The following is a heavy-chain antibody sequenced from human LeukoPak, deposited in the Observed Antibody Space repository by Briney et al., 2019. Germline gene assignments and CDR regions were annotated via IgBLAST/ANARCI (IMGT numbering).Heavy chain of an antibody. CDR2: IYSGGST. CDR3: ARDRVGTTGYFDY. J-gene: IGHJ4*02. D-gene: IGHD1-1*01. CDR1: GFIVSSNY. V-gene: IGHV3-66*01. Sequence: GGSLRLSCAASGFIVSSNYMSWVRQAPGKGLEWVSVIYSGGSTYYADSVEGRFTISRDNSKNTLYLQMNSLGAEDTAVYYCARDRVGTTGYFDYWGQGTLVTVSS.